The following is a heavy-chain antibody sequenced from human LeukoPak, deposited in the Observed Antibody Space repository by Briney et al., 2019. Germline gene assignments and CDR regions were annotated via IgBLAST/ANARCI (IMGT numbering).Heavy chain of an antibody. J-gene: IGHJ4*02. CDR3: ARGGAAPFDY. V-gene: IGHV4-39*07. CDR2: IYYSGST. CDR1: NGSISSYY. D-gene: IGHD1-26*01. Sequence: PSETLSLTCTVSNGSISSYYWGWIRQPPGKGLEWIGSIYYSGSTYYNPSLKSRVTISVDTSKNQFSLKLSSVTAADTAVYYCARGGAAPFDYWGQGTLVTVSS.